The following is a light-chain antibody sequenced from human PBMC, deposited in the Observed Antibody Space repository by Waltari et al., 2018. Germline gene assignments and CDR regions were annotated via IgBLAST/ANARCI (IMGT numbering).Light chain of an antibody. CDR1: STNLGSNT. J-gene: IGLJ3*02. CDR3: AAWDDSLNGWV. V-gene: IGLV1-44*01. Sequence: QSVLTQPPSASGPPGQRVTISCSGRSTNLGSNTVNWYQQLPGTAPKLLIYSNNQRPSGVPDRFSGSKSGTSASLAISGLQSEDEADYYCAAWDDSLNGWVFGGGTKLTVL. CDR2: SNN.